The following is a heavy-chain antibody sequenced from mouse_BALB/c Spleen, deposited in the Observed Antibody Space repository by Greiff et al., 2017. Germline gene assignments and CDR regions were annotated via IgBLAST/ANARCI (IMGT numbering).Heavy chain of an antibody. V-gene: IGHV5-17*02. CDR1: GFTFSSFG. D-gene: IGHD2-3*01. CDR2: ISSGSSTI. CDR3: ARWLLGYFDV. Sequence: EVKLVESGGGLVQPGGSRKLSCAASGFTFSSFGMHWVRQAPEQGLEWVAYISSGSSTINYAYTVKGRFTISRDNPKNTLFLQMTSLRSEDTAMYYCARWLLGYFDVWGAGTTVTVSS. J-gene: IGHJ1*01.